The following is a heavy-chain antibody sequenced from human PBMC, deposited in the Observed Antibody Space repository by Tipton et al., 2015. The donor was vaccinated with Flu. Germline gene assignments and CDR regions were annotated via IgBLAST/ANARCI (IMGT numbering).Heavy chain of an antibody. Sequence: TLSLTCTVSGGSISSYYWSWIRQPAGKGLEWIGRMYTSGSTKYNPYLKSRVTMSVDTSKSQFYLKLSAVTAADTAVYFCARLHRYSSGWGRYFDLWGRGTLVTVSS. J-gene: IGHJ2*01. CDR3: ARLHRYSSGWGRYFDL. D-gene: IGHD6-19*01. CDR1: GGSISSYY. CDR2: MYTSGST. V-gene: IGHV4-4*07.